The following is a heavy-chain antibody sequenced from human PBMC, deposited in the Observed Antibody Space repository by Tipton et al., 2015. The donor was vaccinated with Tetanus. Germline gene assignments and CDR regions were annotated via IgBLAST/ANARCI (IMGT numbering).Heavy chain of an antibody. CDR1: GGSLRSGDYQ. CDR3: VRANYEFPKKGPFDY. D-gene: IGHD3-3*01. CDR2: ISPSGRT. Sequence: TLSLTCSVSGGSLRSGDYQWNWIRQSPGKGLEWLAYISPSGRTNSNYSLKSRIIISQDKAKNQFSLRLTSVTAADTAVYYCVRANYEFPKKGPFDYWGPGSLVIVSS. V-gene: IGHV4-61*08. J-gene: IGHJ4*02.